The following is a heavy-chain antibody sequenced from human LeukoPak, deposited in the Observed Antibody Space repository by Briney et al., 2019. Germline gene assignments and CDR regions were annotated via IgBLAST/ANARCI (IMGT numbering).Heavy chain of an antibody. Sequence: GGSLRLSCAASGFTFSSYWMSWVRQAPRKGLEWVANIKQDGSEKYYVDSVKGRFTISRDNAKNSLYLQMNSLRAEDTAVYYCARVDYVWGSYRPLGETDAFDIWGQGTMVTVSS. CDR1: GFTFSSYW. CDR3: ARVDYVWGSYRPLGETDAFDI. CDR2: IKQDGSEK. J-gene: IGHJ3*02. V-gene: IGHV3-7*01. D-gene: IGHD3-16*02.